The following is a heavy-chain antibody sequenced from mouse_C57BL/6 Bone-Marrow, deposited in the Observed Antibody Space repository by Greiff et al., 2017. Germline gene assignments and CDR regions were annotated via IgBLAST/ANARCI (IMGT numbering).Heavy chain of an antibody. CDR3: SSLDGNYFDF. Sequence: EVQLQQSGAELVRPGASVTLSCTASGFNIKDDYMHWVKQRPEQGLEWIGWIDPENGDTEYDSKFQGKATITADTSSNTAYLQLSSLTSEDTAVYYCSSLDGNYFDFWGQGTPLPVAS. V-gene: IGHV14-4*01. D-gene: IGHD2-3*01. CDR2: IDPENGDT. CDR1: GFNIKDDY. J-gene: IGHJ2*01.